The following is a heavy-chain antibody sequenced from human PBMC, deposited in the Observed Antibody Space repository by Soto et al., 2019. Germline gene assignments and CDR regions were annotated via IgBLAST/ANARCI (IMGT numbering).Heavy chain of an antibody. J-gene: IGHJ4*02. CDR3: ASAWGYYFAKRYFDY. Sequence: SETLSLTCAVYGGSFSGYYWCWSRQPPGKGLEWIGEIHHSGSTIHTPSLESRLTISVDTSKNQFPLKLTSVSAADTAVYYCASAWGYYFAKRYFDYWGRGTLVTVSS. CDR2: IHHSGST. D-gene: IGHD1-1*01. V-gene: IGHV4-34*01. CDR1: GGSFSGYY.